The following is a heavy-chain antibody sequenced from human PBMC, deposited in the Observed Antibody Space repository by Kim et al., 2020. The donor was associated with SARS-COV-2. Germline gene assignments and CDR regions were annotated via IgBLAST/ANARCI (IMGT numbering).Heavy chain of an antibody. CDR2: IIPIFGTP. CDR3: AKKEIVGPLDY. Sequence: SVKVSCKASGGTFGTYTITWVRQAPGQGLEWMGGIIPIFGTPDYAQNFQGRVTISADESTSTAYMELSSLKSEDTAVYYCAKKEIVGPLDYWGQGTLVTVSS. V-gene: IGHV1-69*13. J-gene: IGHJ4*02. D-gene: IGHD2-15*01. CDR1: GGTFGTYT.